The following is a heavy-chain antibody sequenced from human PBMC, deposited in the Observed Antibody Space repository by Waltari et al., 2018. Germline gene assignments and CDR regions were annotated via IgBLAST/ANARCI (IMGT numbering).Heavy chain of an antibody. CDR2: IIPILGIA. J-gene: IGHJ3*02. D-gene: IGHD2-15*01. CDR1: GGTFRSYT. V-gene: IGHV1-69*02. Sequence: QVQLVQSGAEVKKPGSSVKVSCKASGGTFRSYTISWVRQAPGQGLEWMGRIIPILGIANYAQKFQGRVTITADKSTSTAYMELSSLRSEDTAVYYCARYCSGGSCYDAFDIWGQGTMVTVSS. CDR3: ARYCSGGSCYDAFDI.